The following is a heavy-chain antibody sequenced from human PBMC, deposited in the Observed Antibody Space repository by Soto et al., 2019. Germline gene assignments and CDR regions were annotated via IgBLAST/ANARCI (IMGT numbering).Heavy chain of an antibody. V-gene: IGHV4-34*01. Sequence: SETLSLTCAVSGGSFSGYIWSWIRQSPGKGLEWIGQINHSGSANYNPSLKSRVTISLHTSSGQFSLYLQMNSLRAEDTAVYYCARGRRIAVAGTFDYWGQGTLVTVSS. CDR3: ARGRRIAVAGTFDY. D-gene: IGHD6-19*01. J-gene: IGHJ4*02. CDR1: GGSFSGYI. CDR2: INHSGSA.